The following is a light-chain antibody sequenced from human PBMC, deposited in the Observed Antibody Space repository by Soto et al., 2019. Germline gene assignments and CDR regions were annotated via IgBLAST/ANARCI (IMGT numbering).Light chain of an antibody. V-gene: IGKV3-20*01. CDR2: GAS. Sequence: EIVLTQSPGTLSLSPGERATLSCRASRGFSSTYLPGNRQKPAQAPRPLIYGASSRATGIPDRFSGSGSGTDFTLTISRLEPEDFAVYYCQQYGSSPVAFGQGTKVEIK. J-gene: IGKJ1*01. CDR1: RGFSSTY. CDR3: QQYGSSPVA.